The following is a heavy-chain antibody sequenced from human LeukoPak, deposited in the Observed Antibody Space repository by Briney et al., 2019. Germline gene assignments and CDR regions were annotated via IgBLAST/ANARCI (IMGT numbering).Heavy chain of an antibody. Sequence: PGGSLRLSCAASGLTFSSYSMNWVRQAPGKGLEWVSYISSSSSTIYYADSVKGRFTISRDSAKNSLYLQMNSLRAEDTAVYYCARDLDGSGSYPYYYYYGMDVWGQGTTVTVSS. CDR1: GLTFSSYS. D-gene: IGHD3-10*01. V-gene: IGHV3-48*01. CDR3: ARDLDGSGSYPYYYYYGMDV. CDR2: ISSSSSTI. J-gene: IGHJ6*02.